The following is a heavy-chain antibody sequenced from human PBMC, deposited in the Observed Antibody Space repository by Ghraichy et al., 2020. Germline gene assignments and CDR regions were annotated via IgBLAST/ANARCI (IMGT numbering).Heavy chain of an antibody. CDR1: GGSISNYY. V-gene: IGHV4-59*08. Sequence: ESLNISCTVSGGSISNYYWSWIRQPPGKGLEWIGYIYYSGSAKYNPSLKSRVTISVDTSKNQFSLKLSSVTAADTAVYYCAGQFCSSANCYAGDYYHYYGLDVWGQGTTVTVSS. J-gene: IGHJ6*02. D-gene: IGHD2-2*01. CDR2: IYYSGSA. CDR3: AGQFCSSANCYAGDYYHYYGLDV.